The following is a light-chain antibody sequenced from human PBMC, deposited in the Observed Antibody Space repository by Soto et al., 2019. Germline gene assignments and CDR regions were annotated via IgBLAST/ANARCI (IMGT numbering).Light chain of an antibody. J-gene: IGKJ1*01. Sequence: EIVMTQAPDTLSVSPGERATLSCRASQSVTSNFAWYQQKPGQAHRXLIYDASTRATGIPARFSGSWYGTEGTITISSLEPEDGEVYYCRQRSHWPPTFGQGTKVDIK. CDR2: DAS. V-gene: IGKV3-15*01. CDR3: RQRSHWPPT. CDR1: QSVTSN.